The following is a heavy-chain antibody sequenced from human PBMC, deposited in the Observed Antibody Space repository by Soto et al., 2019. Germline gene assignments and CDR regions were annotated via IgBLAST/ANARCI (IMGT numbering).Heavy chain of an antibody. J-gene: IGHJ4*02. Sequence: ASVKVSCKASGYTFTAFYLYWVRQAPGQGLEWVGRINPKNGDTNYAQRFQGRVTMTRDTSISTGYLELSSLRSDDTAFYYCATFKKETNGIDFWGQGTLVTVSP. V-gene: IGHV1-2*06. CDR1: GYTFTAFY. CDR2: INPKNGDT. CDR3: ATFKKETNGIDF. D-gene: IGHD2-8*01.